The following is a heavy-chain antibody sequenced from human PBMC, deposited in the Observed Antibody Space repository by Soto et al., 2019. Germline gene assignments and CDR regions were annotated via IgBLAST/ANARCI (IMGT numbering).Heavy chain of an antibody. J-gene: IGHJ4*02. D-gene: IGHD1-26*01. Sequence: EVELLESGGDLVQPGGSLRLSCAASGFTFSSYDMNWVRQAPGKGLEWVSAIGVYANTYHADSVKGRFTISRDDSRNTVHLQLNSLRVDDTAVYYCAKESTVGSPGDYFDSWGQGTLVTVSS. CDR3: AKESTVGSPGDYFDS. CDR2: IGVYANT. CDR1: GFTFSSYD. V-gene: IGHV3-23*01.